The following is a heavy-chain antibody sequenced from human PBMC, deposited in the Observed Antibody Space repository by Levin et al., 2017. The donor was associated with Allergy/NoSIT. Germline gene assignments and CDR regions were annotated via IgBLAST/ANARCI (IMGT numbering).Heavy chain of an antibody. J-gene: IGHJ5*02. CDR1: GASINNYH. CDR2: IHYSGST. D-gene: IGHD6-19*01. Sequence: SETLSLTSTVSGASINNYHWGWIRQPPGKGLDFIGYIHYSGSTTYNPSLKSRVTISIDTPKNQFSLRLSSVTAADTAVYFCARISAGAGDPWGQGILVTVSS. V-gene: IGHV4-59*01. CDR3: ARISAGAGDP.